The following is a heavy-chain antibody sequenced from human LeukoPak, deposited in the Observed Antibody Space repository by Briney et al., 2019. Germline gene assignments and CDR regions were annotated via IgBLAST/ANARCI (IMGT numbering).Heavy chain of an antibody. D-gene: IGHD2-2*01. Sequence: GGSLRLSCAASGFTFSSYAMSWVRQAPGKGLEWVTFIRYDGNNKYYADSVKGRFTISRDNSKNTLYLQMNSLRAEDTAVYYCARVAGYCSSTSCYDYYGMDVWGQGTTVTVSS. J-gene: IGHJ6*02. V-gene: IGHV3-30*02. CDR3: ARVAGYCSSTSCYDYYGMDV. CDR1: GFTFSSYA. CDR2: IRYDGNNK.